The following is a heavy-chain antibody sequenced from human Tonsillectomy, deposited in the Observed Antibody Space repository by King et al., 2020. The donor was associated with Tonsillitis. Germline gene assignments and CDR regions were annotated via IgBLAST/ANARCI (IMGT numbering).Heavy chain of an antibody. CDR3: ASVVGATGNWYYYGMDV. Sequence: VQLVESGAEVKRPGASLKVSCKASGYTFTGYYMHWVRQAPGQWLEWMGWINPNSGGTKYAQKFQGRVTMTRDTSISTAYMELSRLRSDDTAVYYCASVVGATGNWYYYGMDVWGQGTTVTVSS. CDR1: GYTFTGYY. J-gene: IGHJ6*02. D-gene: IGHD1-26*01. V-gene: IGHV1-2*02. CDR2: INPNSGGT.